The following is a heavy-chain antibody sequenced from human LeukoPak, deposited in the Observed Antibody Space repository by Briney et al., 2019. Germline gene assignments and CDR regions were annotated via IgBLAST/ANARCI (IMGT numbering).Heavy chain of an antibody. V-gene: IGHV3-66*01. CDR1: GFTVSSNY. D-gene: IGHD1-1*01. J-gene: IGHJ6*02. CDR3: AREWRTTDWRPSYYYYYGMDV. Sequence: GGSLRLSCAASGFTVSSNYMSWVRQAPGKGLEWVSVIYSGGSTYYADSVKGRFTISRDNSKNTLYLQMNSLRAEDTAVYYCAREWRTTDWRPSYYYYYGMDVWGQGTTVTVSS. CDR2: IYSGGST.